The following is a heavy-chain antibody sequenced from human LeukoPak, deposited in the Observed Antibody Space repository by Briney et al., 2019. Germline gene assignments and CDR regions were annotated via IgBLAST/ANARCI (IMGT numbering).Heavy chain of an antibody. J-gene: IGHJ4*02. CDR3: ARAFYDSHAPRFDY. CDR2: INPNSGGT. V-gene: IGHV1-2*06. CDR1: GYTFTDYY. D-gene: IGHD3-22*01. Sequence: ASVKVSCKASGYTFTDYYMHWVRQAPGQGLEWMGRINPNSGGTNYAQKFQGRVTMTRDTSISTAYMELNRLRSDDTAVYYCARAFYDSHAPRFDYWGQGTLSPSPQ.